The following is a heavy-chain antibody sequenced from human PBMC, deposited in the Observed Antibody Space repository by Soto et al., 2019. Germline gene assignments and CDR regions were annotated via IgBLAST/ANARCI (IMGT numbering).Heavy chain of an antibody. CDR2: ISSSGSTI. D-gene: IGHD2-15*01. V-gene: IGHV3-11*01. Sequence: PGESLKISCAASGFTFSDYYMSWIRQAPGKGLEWVSYISSSGSTIYYADSVKGRFTISRDNAKNSLYLQMNSLRAEDTAVYYCARRYCSGGSCYLAYWGQGTLVTVSS. CDR3: ARRYCSGGSCYLAY. CDR1: GFTFSDYY. J-gene: IGHJ4*02.